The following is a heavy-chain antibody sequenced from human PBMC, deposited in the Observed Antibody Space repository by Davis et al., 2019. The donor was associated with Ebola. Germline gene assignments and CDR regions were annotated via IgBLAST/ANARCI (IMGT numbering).Heavy chain of an antibody. CDR1: GGSFSGYY. J-gene: IGHJ4*02. Sequence: SETLSLTCAVYGGSFSGYYWSWIRQPPGKGLEWIGEINHSGSTNYNPSLKSRVTISVDKSKNQFSLKLNSVTAADTAVYYCATDYGASWGQGTLVTVSP. D-gene: IGHD4-17*01. CDR2: INHSGST. V-gene: IGHV4-34*01. CDR3: ATDYGAS.